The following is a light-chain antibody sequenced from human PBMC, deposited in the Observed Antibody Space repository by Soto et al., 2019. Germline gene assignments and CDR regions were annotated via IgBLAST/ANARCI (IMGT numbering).Light chain of an antibody. CDR1: SSNIGAGXX. J-gene: IGLJ3*02. CDR2: ANN. CDR3: QSYDSSLSGSGV. V-gene: IGLV1-40*01. Sequence: QSVLTQPPSVSXXPXXRVXXXXXXSSSNIGAGXXVHXYQQLPGTXXXXLISANNIRPSGVPDRFSGSKSGTSASLAITGLQAEDEADYYCQSYDSSLSGSGVFGGGTKLTVL.